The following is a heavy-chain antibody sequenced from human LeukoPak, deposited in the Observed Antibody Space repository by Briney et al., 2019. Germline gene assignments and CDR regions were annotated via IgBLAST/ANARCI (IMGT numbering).Heavy chain of an antibody. CDR1: GGSVSSYY. V-gene: IGHV4-59*02. Sequence: KPSETLSLTCTVSGGSVSSYYWSWIRQPPGKGLEWIAYIYYSGSTNYNPSLKSRVTISVDTSKNQFSLKLSSVTAADTAVYYCARVGRERYLDYYYYYYMDVWGKGTTVTVSS. CDR3: ARVGRERYLDYYYYYYMDV. J-gene: IGHJ6*03. CDR2: IYYSGST. D-gene: IGHD1-1*01.